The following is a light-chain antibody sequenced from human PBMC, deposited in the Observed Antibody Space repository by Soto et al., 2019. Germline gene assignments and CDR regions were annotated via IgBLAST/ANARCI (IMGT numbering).Light chain of an antibody. Sequence: DIQMTQSPSSLSASVGDRATITCRASQSISSYLNWYQQNPGKAPKLLIYSASSLQSGVPSRFSGSGSGTHFTLTIRSLQPEDFETYYCQQSYSTPYTFGQGTKVDIK. CDR3: QQSYSTPYT. V-gene: IGKV1-39*01. J-gene: IGKJ2*01. CDR2: SAS. CDR1: QSISSY.